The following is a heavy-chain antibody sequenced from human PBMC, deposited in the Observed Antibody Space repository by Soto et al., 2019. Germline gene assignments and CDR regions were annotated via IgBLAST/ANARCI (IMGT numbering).Heavy chain of an antibody. J-gene: IGHJ2*01. Sequence: EVRLLESGGGLVQPGGSLRLSCEGSGFTFINYALNWVRQAPGKGLERVSAVSGGGDITFYADSMKGRFTISRDNSKNTVILQRNSMGVDDTAVYYCARKIAESTSPKLSRYFELWGRGTRVTVSS. V-gene: IGHV3-23*01. CDR3: ARKIAESTSPKLSRYFEL. D-gene: IGHD2-2*01. CDR1: GFTFINYA. CDR2: VSGGGDIT.